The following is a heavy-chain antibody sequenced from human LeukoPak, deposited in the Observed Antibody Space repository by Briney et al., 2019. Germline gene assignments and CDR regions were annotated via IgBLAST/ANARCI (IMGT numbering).Heavy chain of an antibody. CDR3: ATCSVGARKRVDF. D-gene: IGHD2-15*01. Sequence: ASVKVSCKASGYTFTSYDIYWVRQATGQGLEWMGWMNPNSGKTGYAQKLQGRVTMTMNTSISTAYMELSSLRSEDTAVYYCATCSVGARKRVDFWGQGTLVTVSS. V-gene: IGHV1-8*01. CDR2: MNPNSGKT. CDR1: GYTFTSYD. J-gene: IGHJ4*02.